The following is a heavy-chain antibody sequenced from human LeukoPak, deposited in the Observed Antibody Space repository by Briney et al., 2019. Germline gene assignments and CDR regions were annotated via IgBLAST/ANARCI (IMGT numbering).Heavy chain of an antibody. CDR3: ARDAQLAHFDY. V-gene: IGHV1-18*01. J-gene: IGHJ4*02. D-gene: IGHD2-2*01. CDR2: ISAYNGNT. Sequence: ASVKVSCKASGGTFSSYAISWVRQAPGQGLEWMGWISAYNGNTNYAQKLQGRVTMTTDTSTSTAYMELRSLRSDDTAVYYCARDAQLAHFDYWGQGTLVTVSS. CDR1: GGTFSSYA.